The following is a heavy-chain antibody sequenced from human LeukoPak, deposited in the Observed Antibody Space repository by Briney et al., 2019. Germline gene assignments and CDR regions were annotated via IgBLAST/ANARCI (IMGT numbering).Heavy chain of an antibody. Sequence: PGGSLRLSCAASGFTFSSYWMSWVRQAPGKGLEWVANIKQDGSEKYYVDSVKGRFTISRDNAKNSLYLQMNSLRAEDTAVYYCARGPPVGYCSSTSCRLYYFDYWGQGTLVTVSS. CDR1: GFTFSSYW. V-gene: IGHV3-7*01. J-gene: IGHJ4*02. CDR2: IKQDGSEK. D-gene: IGHD2-2*01. CDR3: ARGPPVGYCSSTSCRLYYFDY.